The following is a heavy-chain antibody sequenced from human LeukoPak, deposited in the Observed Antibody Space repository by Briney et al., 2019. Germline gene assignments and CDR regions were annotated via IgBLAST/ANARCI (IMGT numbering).Heavy chain of an antibody. CDR2: IYYSGST. CDR1: GGSISSSSYY. J-gene: IGHJ6*03. V-gene: IGHV4-39*01. Sequence: PSETLSLTCTVSGGSISSSSYYWGWIRQPPGKGLEWIGSIYYSGSTYYNPSLKSRVTISVDTSKNQFSLKLSSVTAADTAVYYCARQNEGSGQYYYYYYYMDVWGKGTTVTISS. D-gene: IGHD3-10*01. CDR3: ARQNEGSGQYYYYYYYMDV.